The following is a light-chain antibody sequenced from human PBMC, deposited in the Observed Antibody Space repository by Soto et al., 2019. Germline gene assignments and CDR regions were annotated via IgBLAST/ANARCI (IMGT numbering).Light chain of an antibody. CDR2: RNN. CDR3: AAWDDSLSGVV. J-gene: IGLJ2*01. Sequence: QSVLSQPPSASGTPGQRVTISCSGSSSNIGRNSVYWYQQLPGMAPKLLIHRNNQRPSGVPDRFSGSKSGTSASLAISGLRSEDEADYHCAAWDDSLSGVVFGGGTKLTVL. CDR1: SSNIGRNS. V-gene: IGLV1-47*01.